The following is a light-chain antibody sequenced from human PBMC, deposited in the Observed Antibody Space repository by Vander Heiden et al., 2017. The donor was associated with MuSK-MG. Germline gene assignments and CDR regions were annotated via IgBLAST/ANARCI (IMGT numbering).Light chain of an antibody. CDR1: QSVLYSSNSKNY. V-gene: IGKV4-1*01. J-gene: IGKJ1*01. Sequence: IVMTQSPDSLAVSLGERATINCKSSQSVLYSSNSKNYLAWYQQKPGQPPKLLIYWASTRESGVPERFSGSGSGTDFTLTISSLQAEDVAVYYCQQYDSTPQTFGQGTKVEIK. CDR3: QQYDSTPQT. CDR2: WAS.